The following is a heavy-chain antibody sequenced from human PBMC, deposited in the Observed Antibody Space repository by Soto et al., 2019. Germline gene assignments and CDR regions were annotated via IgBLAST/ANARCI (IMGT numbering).Heavy chain of an antibody. D-gene: IGHD5-18*01. J-gene: IGHJ6*03. CDR1: GFTFSSYA. Sequence: GGSLRLSCAASGFTFSSYAMSWVRQAPGKGLEWVSAISGSGGSTYYADSVKGRFTISRDNSKNTLYLQMNSLRAEDTAVYYCAKDHSDYYYYYMDVWGKGTTVTVSS. CDR2: ISGSGGST. CDR3: AKDHSDYYYYYMDV. V-gene: IGHV3-23*01.